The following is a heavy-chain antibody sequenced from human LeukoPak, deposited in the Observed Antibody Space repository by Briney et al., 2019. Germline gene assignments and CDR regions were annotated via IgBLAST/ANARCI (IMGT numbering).Heavy chain of an antibody. J-gene: IGHJ6*02. D-gene: IGHD5-18*01. CDR2: IYYSGST. Sequence: SETLSLTCTVSGGSISSYYWSWIRQPPGKGLEWIGYIYYSGSTNYNPSPKSRVTISVDTSKNQFSLKLSSVTAADTAVYYCARHEGYTFMDVWGQGTTVTVSS. V-gene: IGHV4-59*08. CDR3: ARHEGYTFMDV. CDR1: GGSISSYY.